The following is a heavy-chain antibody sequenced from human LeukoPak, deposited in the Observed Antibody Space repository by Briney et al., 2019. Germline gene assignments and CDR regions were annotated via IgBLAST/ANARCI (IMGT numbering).Heavy chain of an antibody. CDR1: GGSISSYY. J-gene: IGHJ5*02. CDR3: ARRRIVGATTRRYNWFDP. Sequence: PSETLSLTCTVSGGSISSYYWSWIRQPPGKGLEWIGYIYYSGSTNYNPSLKSRVTISVDTSKNQFSLKLSSVTAADTAVYYCARRRIVGATTRRYNWFDPWGQGTLVTVSS. CDR2: IYYSGST. V-gene: IGHV4-59*12. D-gene: IGHD1-26*01.